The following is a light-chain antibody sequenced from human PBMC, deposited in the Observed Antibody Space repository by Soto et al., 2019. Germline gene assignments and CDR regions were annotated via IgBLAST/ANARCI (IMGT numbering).Light chain of an antibody. V-gene: IGKV1-39*01. J-gene: IGKJ5*01. CDR1: QTVSSY. CDR2: ATS. CDR3: QQSFTTPS. Sequence: DIQMTQSPSSLSASVGDRVNITCRVSQTVSSYLNWYQQKPGTVPKLLIYATSNLQSGVPSRFSGRGFGTDFTLTISSLQPEDFATYYCQQSFTTPSFGQGTRLEIK.